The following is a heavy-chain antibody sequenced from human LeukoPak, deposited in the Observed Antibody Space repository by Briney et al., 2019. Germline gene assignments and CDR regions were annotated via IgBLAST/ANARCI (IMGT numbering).Heavy chain of an antibody. V-gene: IGHV3-30-3*01. CDR3: ARGPDTAMVPPYYFDY. Sequence: GGSLRLSCAASGFTFGSYAMHWVRQAPGKGLEWVAVISYDGSNKYYADSVKGRFTISRDNSKNTLYLQMNSLRAEDTAVYYCARGPDTAMVPPYYFDYWGQGTLVTVSS. J-gene: IGHJ4*02. CDR1: GFTFGSYA. CDR2: ISYDGSNK. D-gene: IGHD5-18*01.